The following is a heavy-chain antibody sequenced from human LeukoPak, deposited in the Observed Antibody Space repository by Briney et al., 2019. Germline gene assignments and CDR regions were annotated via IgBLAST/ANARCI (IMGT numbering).Heavy chain of an antibody. CDR3: TGPSFDAAGMEFDP. CDR1: GFTFSRYG. Sequence: GGSLRLSCAASGFTFSRYGIHWARQAPGKGPVWVSVISTDGGSTRYADSVKGRFTISRDNVKNTLYLQMNSLRVEDTAVYYCTGPSFDAAGMEFDPWGQGALVTVSS. D-gene: IGHD3-10*01. V-gene: IGHV3-74*01. J-gene: IGHJ5*02. CDR2: ISTDGGST.